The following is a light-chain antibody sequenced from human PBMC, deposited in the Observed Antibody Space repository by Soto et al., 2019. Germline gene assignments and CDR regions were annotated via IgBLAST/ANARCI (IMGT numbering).Light chain of an antibody. CDR2: ANS. Sequence: QSALTQPPSVSGAPGQRVTISCTGSSSNIGAGYDVHWYQQLPGTAPKLLIYANSNRPSGVPDRFSGSKSGTSASLAITGLQAEDEADYYCQSYDTSLSVVFGGGTKLTVL. CDR3: QSYDTSLSVV. V-gene: IGLV1-40*01. J-gene: IGLJ2*01. CDR1: SSNIGAGYD.